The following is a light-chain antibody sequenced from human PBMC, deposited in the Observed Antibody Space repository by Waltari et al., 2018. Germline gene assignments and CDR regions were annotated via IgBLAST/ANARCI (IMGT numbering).Light chain of an antibody. CDR1: QSVASY. CDR3: QQRRNWPPIT. Sequence: ETVLTQSPATLSLSPGDRATLSCRASQSVASYLAWYQQKPGQAPRLLIYDASNRATGIPARFSGSGSGTDFTLTISSLEPEDFAVYYCQQRRNWPPITFGQGTRLEIK. V-gene: IGKV3-11*01. J-gene: IGKJ5*01. CDR2: DAS.